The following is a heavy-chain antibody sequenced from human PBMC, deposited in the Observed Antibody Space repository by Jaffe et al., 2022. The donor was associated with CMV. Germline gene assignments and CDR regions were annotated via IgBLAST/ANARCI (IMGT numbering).Heavy chain of an antibody. CDR2: INHSGST. J-gene: IGHJ4*02. V-gene: IGHV4-34*01. CDR3: ARVRYLGWLTDY. D-gene: IGHD3-3*01. Sequence: QVQLQQWGAGLLKPSETLSLTCAVYGGSFSGYYWSWIRQPPGKGLEWIGEINHSGSTNYNPSLKSRVTISVDTSKNQFSLKLSSVTAADTAVYYCARVRYLGWLTDYWGQGTLVTVSS. CDR1: GGSFSGYY.